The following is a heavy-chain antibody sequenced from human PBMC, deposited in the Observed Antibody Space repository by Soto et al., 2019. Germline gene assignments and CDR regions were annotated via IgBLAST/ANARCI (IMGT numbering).Heavy chain of an antibody. D-gene: IGHD6-13*01. CDR1: GGTFSSYA. CDR3: ARVSSSSWSAAFDI. CDR2: IIPIFGTA. J-gene: IGHJ3*02. Sequence: QVQLVQSGAEVKKPGSSVKVSCKASGGTFSSYAISWVRQAPGQGLEWMGGIIPIFGTANYAQKFHGRVTINADKSTSTDYMEVSSLRSEDTAVYYCARVSSSSWSAAFDIWGQGTMVTVSS. V-gene: IGHV1-69*06.